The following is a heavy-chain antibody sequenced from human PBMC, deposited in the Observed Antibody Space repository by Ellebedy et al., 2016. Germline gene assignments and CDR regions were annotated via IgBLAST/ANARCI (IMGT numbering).Heavy chain of an antibody. CDR3: ARDYYGSRSDYGMNPSDALEV. CDR2: ISNYNGRT. Sequence: ASVKVSCKPSGYPFIDFGITWVRQAPGQGLEWMGWISNYNGRTHYAEKFQGRVTMTTDTPTNTVYMEVRSLRSDDTAVYYCARDYYGSRSDYGMNPSDALEVWGQGTTVTVGS. J-gene: IGHJ3*01. CDR1: GYPFIDFG. V-gene: IGHV1-18*04. D-gene: IGHD3-10*01.